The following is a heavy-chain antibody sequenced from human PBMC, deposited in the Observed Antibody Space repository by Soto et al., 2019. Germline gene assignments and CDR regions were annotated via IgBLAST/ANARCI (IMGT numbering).Heavy chain of an antibody. V-gene: IGHV3-30*02. CDR1: GFTFSSYG. J-gene: IGHJ4*02. Sequence: GGSLRLSCAASGFTFSSYGMHWVRQAPGKGLEWLALIRYDGSNKYYADSVKGRFTISRDNSKNTLYLQMDSLRAEDTAVYYCANWIGSWGGYFDHWGQGTLVTVSS. CDR3: ANWIGSWGGYFDH. D-gene: IGHD1-26*01. CDR2: IRYDGSNK.